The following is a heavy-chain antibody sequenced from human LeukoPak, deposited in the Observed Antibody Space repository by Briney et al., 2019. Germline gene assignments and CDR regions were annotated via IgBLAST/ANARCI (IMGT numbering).Heavy chain of an antibody. D-gene: IGHD5-18*01. J-gene: IGHJ4*02. CDR2: INPNSGGT. CDR3: ASVSSGYSYGYFDY. V-gene: IGHV1-2*02. Sequence: GSVKVSCKASGYTFTGYYMHWVRQAPGQGLEWMGWINPNSGGTNYAQKFQGRVTMTRDTSISTAYMELSRLRSDDTAVYYCASVSSGYSYGYFDYWGQGTLVTVSS. CDR1: GYTFTGYY.